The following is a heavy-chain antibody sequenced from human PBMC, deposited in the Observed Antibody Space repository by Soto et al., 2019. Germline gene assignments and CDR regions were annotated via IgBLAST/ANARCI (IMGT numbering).Heavy chain of an antibody. CDR2: IYWDDDK. J-gene: IGHJ5*02. V-gene: IGHV2-5*02. D-gene: IGHD6-19*01. CDR1: GFSLSTSGVG. CDR3: AHRHSSGWYFWFDP. Sequence: SGPTLVNPTQTLTLTCTFSGFSLSTSGVGVGWIRQPPGKALEWLALIYWDDDKRYSPSLKSRLTITKDTSKNQVVLTMTNMDPVDTATYYGAHRHSSGWYFWFDPWGQGTLVTVSS.